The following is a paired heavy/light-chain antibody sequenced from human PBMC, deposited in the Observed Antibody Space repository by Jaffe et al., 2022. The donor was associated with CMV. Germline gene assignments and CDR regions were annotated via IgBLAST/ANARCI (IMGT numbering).Light chain of an antibody. J-gene: IGKJ1*01. CDR2: KAS. CDR3: QQYNSYSRT. V-gene: IGKV1-5*03. Sequence: DIQMTQSPSTLSASVGDRVTITCRASQSISSWLAWYQQKPGKAPKLLIYKASSLQGGVPPRFSGSGSGTEFTLTISSLQPDDFATYYCQQYNSYSRTFGQGTKVEIK. CDR1: QSISSW.
Heavy chain of an antibody. D-gene: IGHD3-10*02. V-gene: IGHV3-23*04. CDR1: GFTFSSTA. CDR3: ANARTLCCDGFDI. J-gene: IGHJ3*02. Sequence: EVQLVESGGGLVQPGGSLRLSCAASGFTFSSTAMSWVRQAPGKGLEWVSTISDSASIRFYADSVKGRFTISRDNSKNTVYLQMNSLRAEDTAVYYCANARTLCCDGFDIWGQGTMVTVSS. CDR2: ISDSASIR.